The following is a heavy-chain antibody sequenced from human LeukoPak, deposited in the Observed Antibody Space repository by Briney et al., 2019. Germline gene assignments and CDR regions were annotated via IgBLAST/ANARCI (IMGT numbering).Heavy chain of an antibody. J-gene: IGHJ4*02. CDR1: GFTFRSYA. V-gene: IGHV3-7*01. CDR2: IKQDGTEK. CDR3: AKLAKYFYGSETYYFFEH. Sequence: GGSLRLSCAASGFTFRSYAMHWVRQAPGKGLEWVANIKQDGTEKYYVDSVKGRFTISRDNAKNSLSLQMNSLRVEDTAVYYCAKLAKYFYGSETYYFFEHWGQGTPVTASS. D-gene: IGHD3-10*01.